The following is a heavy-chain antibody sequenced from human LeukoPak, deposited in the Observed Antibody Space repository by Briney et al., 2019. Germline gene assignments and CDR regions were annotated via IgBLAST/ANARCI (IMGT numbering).Heavy chain of an antibody. CDR2: VNHSGST. J-gene: IGHJ3*02. V-gene: IGHV4-34*01. CDR3: AGGDVVVTAIHDAFDI. Sequence: SETLSLTCAVYGGSFSDYYWSWIRQPPGKGLEWIWEVNHSGSTNYNPSLRSRVTISVDTSKNQFSLKLSSVTAADTAVYYCAGGDVVVTAIHDAFDIWGQGTMVTVSS. CDR1: GGSFSDYY. D-gene: IGHD2-21*02.